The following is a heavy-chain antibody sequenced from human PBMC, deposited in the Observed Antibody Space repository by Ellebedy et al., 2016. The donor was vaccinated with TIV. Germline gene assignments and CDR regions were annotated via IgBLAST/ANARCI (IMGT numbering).Heavy chain of an antibody. CDR1: GFTFSSYS. CDR2: ISSSSSYI. CDR3: ARANRIYCSGGSCYGMDV. V-gene: IGHV3-21*01. D-gene: IGHD2-15*01. Sequence: GESLKISCAASGFTFSSYSMNWVRKAPGKGLEWVSSISSSSSYIYYADSVKGRFTISRDNAKNSLYLQMNSLRAEDTAVYYCARANRIYCSGGSCYGMDVWGQGTTVTVSS. J-gene: IGHJ6*02.